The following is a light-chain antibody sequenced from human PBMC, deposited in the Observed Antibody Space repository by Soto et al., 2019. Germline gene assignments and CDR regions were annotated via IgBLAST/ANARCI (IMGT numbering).Light chain of an antibody. CDR2: DAS. Sequence: EIVLTQSPVTLSLSPGDTATLSCRASESVVRYLAWYQQKPGQAPRLLIYDASKRATGIPARFSGSGYGRDFNLTISSLEPEDFAVYYCQQRSNWPLTFGGGTKVEIK. CDR3: QQRSNWPLT. CDR1: ESVVRY. V-gene: IGKV3-11*02. J-gene: IGKJ4*01.